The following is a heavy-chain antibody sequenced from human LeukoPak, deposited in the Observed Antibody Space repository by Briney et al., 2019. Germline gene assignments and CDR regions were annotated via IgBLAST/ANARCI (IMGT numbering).Heavy chain of an antibody. V-gene: IGHV3-23*01. CDR2: ISPGGPT. CDR1: GFTFSSYE. J-gene: IGHJ4*02. Sequence: GGSLRLSCSASGFTFSSYEMNWVRQAPGKGLEWVSGISPGGPTYYADSVKGRFTISRDDSKNTLYLQMRNLRADDTAVYYCAKDGAWLRFDDWGQGILVTVSS. D-gene: IGHD5-12*01. CDR3: AKDGAWLRFDD.